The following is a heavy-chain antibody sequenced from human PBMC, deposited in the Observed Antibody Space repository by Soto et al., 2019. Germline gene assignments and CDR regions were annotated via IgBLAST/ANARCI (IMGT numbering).Heavy chain of an antibody. D-gene: IGHD3-22*01. J-gene: IGHJ5*02. CDR1: GYTFTSYG. CDR3: ARALXLAYYYDSSGYLNWFDP. Sequence: GASVKVSCKASGYTFTSYGISWVRQAPGQGLEWMGWISAYNGNTNYAQKLQGRVTMTTDTSTSTAYMELRSLRSDDTAVYYCARALXLAYYYDSSGYLNWFDPWGQGTLVTVSS. CDR2: ISAYNGNT. V-gene: IGHV1-18*04.